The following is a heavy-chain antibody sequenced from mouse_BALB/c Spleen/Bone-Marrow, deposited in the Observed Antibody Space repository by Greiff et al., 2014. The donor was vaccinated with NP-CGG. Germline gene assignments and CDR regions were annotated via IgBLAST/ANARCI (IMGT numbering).Heavy chain of an antibody. J-gene: IGHJ2*01. CDR2: ILPGSVTT. Sequence: QVQLQQSGAELMKPGASVKISCKATGYTFSSYWIEWIKQRPGHGLEWIGEILPGSVTTYCNGRFKGKATFTADTSSNTAYMQLSSLTSEDSAVYYCARDHFDYWGPGTTLTVSS. CDR1: GYTFSSYW. V-gene: IGHV1-9*01. CDR3: ARDHFDY.